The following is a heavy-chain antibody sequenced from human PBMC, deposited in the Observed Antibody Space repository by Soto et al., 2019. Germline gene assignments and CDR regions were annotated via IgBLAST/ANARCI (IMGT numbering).Heavy chain of an antibody. V-gene: IGHV3-74*01. CDR1: GFTFSSYW. D-gene: IGHD2-15*01. Sequence: EVQLVESGGGLVQPGGSLRLSCAASGFTFSSYWMHWVRQAPGKGLVWVSRINSDGSSTSDADSVKSRFTISRDNAKNTLYLQMNSLSAEDTAVYYCVRTSLVVAAATRADYWGQGTLVTVS. CDR2: INSDGSST. CDR3: VRTSLVVAAATRADY. J-gene: IGHJ4*02.